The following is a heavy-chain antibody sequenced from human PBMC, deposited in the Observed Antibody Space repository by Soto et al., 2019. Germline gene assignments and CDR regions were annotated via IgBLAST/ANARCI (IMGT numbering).Heavy chain of an antibody. CDR3: ARGGHVVVVTAALDY. CDR2: VNPSGGHT. J-gene: IGHJ4*02. CDR1: GDTFTDYY. D-gene: IGHD2-21*02. V-gene: IGHV1-46*01. Sequence: QVHLVQSGAEVKKPGASVKVSCKASGDTFTDYYIHWVRQAPGQGLEWMGTVNPSGGHTTYAQHFLGRMTMTRDTSTSTLYRELTSLTSEDTAVYYCARGGHVVVVTAALDYWGQGTLVTVSS.